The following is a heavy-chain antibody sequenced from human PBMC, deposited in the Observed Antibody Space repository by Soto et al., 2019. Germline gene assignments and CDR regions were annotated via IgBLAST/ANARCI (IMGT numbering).Heavy chain of an antibody. CDR2: IGASGANT. Sequence: GGSLRLSCAASGFTFSAYGMNWVRQTPGKGLEWVSAIGASGANTYYADSVKGRFTISRDNSRDTLFLQMSSLTAEDTALYYCAKESGLSQPFDFWGQGTLVTVSS. J-gene: IGHJ4*02. V-gene: IGHV3-23*01. CDR3: AKESGLSQPFDF. CDR1: GFTFSAYG. D-gene: IGHD6-25*01.